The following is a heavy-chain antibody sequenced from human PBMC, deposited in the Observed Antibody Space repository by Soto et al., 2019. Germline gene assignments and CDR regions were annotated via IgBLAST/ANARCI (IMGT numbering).Heavy chain of an antibody. CDR1: GYTFTGYY. J-gene: IGHJ6*02. CDR3: ARGHQLLLTHYYYYYGMDV. D-gene: IGHD2-2*01. Sequence: GASVKVSCKASGYTFTGYYMHWVRQAPGQGLEWMGWINPNSGGTNYAQKFQGRVTMTRDTSISTAYMELSRLRSDDTAVYYCARGHQLLLTHYYYYYGMDVWGQGTTVTVSS. CDR2: INPNSGGT. V-gene: IGHV1-2*02.